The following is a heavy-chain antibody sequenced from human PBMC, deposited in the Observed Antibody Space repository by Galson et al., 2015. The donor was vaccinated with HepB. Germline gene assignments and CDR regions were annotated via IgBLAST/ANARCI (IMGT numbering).Heavy chain of an antibody. J-gene: IGHJ4*02. CDR1: GYSFANCW. D-gene: IGHD3-16*01. V-gene: IGHV5-51*01. Sequence: QSGAEVKKPGESLKISCKGSGYSFANCWIGWVRQMPGKGLEWMGIIYPGDSDTRYSPSFQGQVTVSADKSISTAYLQWSSLKASDTAMYYCASRRGADPLGFDYWGQGTLVTVSS. CDR2: IYPGDSDT. CDR3: ASRRGADPLGFDY.